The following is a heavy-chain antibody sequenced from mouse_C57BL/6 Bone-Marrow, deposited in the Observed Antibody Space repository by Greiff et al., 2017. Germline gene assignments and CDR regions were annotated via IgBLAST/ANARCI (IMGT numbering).Heavy chain of an antibody. D-gene: IGHD1-1*01. CDR1: GYTFTSYW. V-gene: IGHV1-59*01. J-gene: IGHJ2*01. Sequence: QVQLQQPGAELVRPGTSVKLSCKASGYTFTSYWMHWVKQRPGQGLEWIGVIDPSDSYTNYNQKFKGKATLTVDTSSSTAYMQLRSLTSEDSAVYYCAREYYGSSYVFDYWGKGTTLTVSS. CDR2: IDPSDSYT. CDR3: AREYYGSSYVFDY.